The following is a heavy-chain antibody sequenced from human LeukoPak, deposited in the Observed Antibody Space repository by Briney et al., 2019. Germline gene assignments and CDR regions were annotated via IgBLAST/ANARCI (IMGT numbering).Heavy chain of an antibody. V-gene: IGHV4-34*01. CDR3: ARGGGWRRHYYDSSGYSQENWFDP. Sequence: SETLSLTCAVYGGSFSGYYWSWIRQPPGKGLEWIGEINHSGSTNYNPSLKSRITISVDTSKNQFSLKLSSVTAADTAVYYCARGGGWRRHYYDSSGYSQENWFDPWGQGTLVTVSS. CDR1: GGSFSGYY. D-gene: IGHD3-22*01. J-gene: IGHJ5*02. CDR2: INHSGST.